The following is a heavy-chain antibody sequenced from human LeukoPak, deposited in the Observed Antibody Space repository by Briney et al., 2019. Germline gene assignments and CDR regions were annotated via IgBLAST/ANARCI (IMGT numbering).Heavy chain of an antibody. CDR2: MSPNSGNT. V-gene: IGHV1-8*01. Sequence: ASVKVSCKASGYTFTSYDINWVRQATGQGLEWMGWMSPNSGNTGYAQKFQGRVTMTRNTSISTAYMELSSLRSEGTAVYYCARGRRAVTTYNYWGQGTLVTVSS. CDR3: ARGRRAVTTYNY. D-gene: IGHD4-17*01. CDR1: GYTFTSYD. J-gene: IGHJ4*02.